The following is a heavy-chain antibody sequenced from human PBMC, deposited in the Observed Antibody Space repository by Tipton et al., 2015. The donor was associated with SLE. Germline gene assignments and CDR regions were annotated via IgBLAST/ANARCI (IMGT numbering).Heavy chain of an antibody. Sequence: TLSLTCTVSGCSISSGSYYWSWFRQPAGKGLDWIGRIYTSGGTNYNPSLKSQVTISVDTSKNQFSLKLCSVTAADTAVYYCARGGGTGTPWPSETWGQGTMVTVSS. D-gene: IGHD1-7*01. CDR1: GCSISSGSYY. V-gene: IGHV4-61*02. CDR3: ARGGGTGTPWPSET. J-gene: IGHJ3*01. CDR2: IYTSGGT.